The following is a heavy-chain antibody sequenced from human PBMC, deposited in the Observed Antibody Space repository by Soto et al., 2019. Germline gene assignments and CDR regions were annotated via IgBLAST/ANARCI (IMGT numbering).Heavy chain of an antibody. V-gene: IGHV3-7*01. CDR1: GFTFSSYG. D-gene: IGHD6-13*01. CDR3: ARDRLGRSSSHQGYFDY. J-gene: IGHJ4*02. Sequence: PGGSLRLSCAASGFTFSSYGISWVRQAPGKGLEWVANIKQDGSEKYYVDSVKGRFTISRDNAKNSLYLQMNSLRAEETAVYYCARDRLGRSSSHQGYFDYWGQGTLVTVSS. CDR2: IKQDGSEK.